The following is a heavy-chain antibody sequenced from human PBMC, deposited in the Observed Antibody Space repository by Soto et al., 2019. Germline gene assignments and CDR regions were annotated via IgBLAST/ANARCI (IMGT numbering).Heavy chain of an antibody. CDR3: ARKGEYGDYESEFDY. V-gene: IGHV4-34*01. D-gene: IGHD4-17*01. J-gene: IGHJ4*02. CDR1: GGSFSGYY. CDR2: INHSGST. Sequence: SETLSLTCAVYGGSFSGYYWSWIRQPPGKGLEWIGEINHSGSTNYNPSLKSRVTISVDTSKNQFSLKLSSVTAADTAVYYCARKGEYGDYESEFDYWGQGTLVTVSS.